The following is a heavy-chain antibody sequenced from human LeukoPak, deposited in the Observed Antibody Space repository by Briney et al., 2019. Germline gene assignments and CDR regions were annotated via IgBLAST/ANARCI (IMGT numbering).Heavy chain of an antibody. CDR1: RFTFSRYG. V-gene: IGHV3-30*03. J-gene: IGHJ4*02. CDR2: MSPDGIHE. D-gene: IGHD2/OR15-2a*01. Sequence: GGSLRLSCEASRFTFSRYGIHWVRQPPGKGLEWLAHMSPDGIHEFYADSVKGRFTISRDSSRDTMYLQMDSLRAEDTAVYYCARDNTWSLDYWGQGPLVTVSS. CDR3: ARDNTWSLDY.